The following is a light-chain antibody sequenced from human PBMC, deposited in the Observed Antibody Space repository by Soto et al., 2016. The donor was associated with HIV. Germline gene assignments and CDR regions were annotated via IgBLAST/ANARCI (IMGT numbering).Light chain of an antibody. V-gene: IGKV1-33*01. CDR1: QDISNY. CDR3: LQYGTTPPYT. CDR2: DAS. Sequence: DIQMTQSPSSLSAFLGDRVTITCQASQDISNYLNWYQQKPGKAPKLLIYDASNLETGIPSRFSGSGSGTDFTFTISSLQPEDVATYYCLQYGTTPPYTFGQGTKLEIK. J-gene: IGKJ2*01.